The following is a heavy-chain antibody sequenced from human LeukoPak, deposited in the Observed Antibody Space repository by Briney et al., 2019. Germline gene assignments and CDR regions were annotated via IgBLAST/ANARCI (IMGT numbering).Heavy chain of an antibody. J-gene: IGHJ3*02. Sequence: SVKVSCKASGGTFSSYAISWVRQAPGQGLEWMGEIIPIFGTANYAQRFQGSVTITTDESTSTAYMELSSLRSEDTAVYYCARHGGITIFGVAQPGGAFDIWGQGTMVTVSS. CDR2: IIPIFGTA. CDR1: GGTFSSYA. D-gene: IGHD3-3*01. CDR3: ARHGGITIFGVAQPGGAFDI. V-gene: IGHV1-69*05.